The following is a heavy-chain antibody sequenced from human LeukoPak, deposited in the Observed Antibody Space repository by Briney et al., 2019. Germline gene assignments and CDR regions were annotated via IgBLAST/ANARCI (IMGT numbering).Heavy chain of an antibody. D-gene: IGHD2-2*01. Sequence: PSETLSLTCTVSGGSISSYYWIWIRQPPGKGLEWIGYIYYSGSTNYNPSLKSRVTISVDTSKNQFSLKLSSVTAADTAVYYCATALSSGAFDIWGQGTMVTVSS. J-gene: IGHJ3*02. CDR3: ATALSSGAFDI. CDR1: GGSISSYY. V-gene: IGHV4-59*01. CDR2: IYYSGST.